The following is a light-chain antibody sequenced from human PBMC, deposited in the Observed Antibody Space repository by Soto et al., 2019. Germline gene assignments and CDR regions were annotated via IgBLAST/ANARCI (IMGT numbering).Light chain of an antibody. J-gene: IGKJ1*01. V-gene: IGKV1-27*01. CDR2: AAS. CDR1: QGISNY. Sequence: DIQMTQSPSSLSASVGDRVTITCRASQGISNYLAWYQQKPGKVPKLLIHAASTLQSGVPSRFSGSGSGTNFTLTISSLQPEDVATYYCQKYNSALEGTFGQGTKV. CDR3: QKYNSALEGT.